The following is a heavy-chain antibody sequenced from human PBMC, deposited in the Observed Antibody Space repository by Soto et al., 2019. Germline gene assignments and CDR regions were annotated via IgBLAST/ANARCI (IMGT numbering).Heavy chain of an antibody. V-gene: IGHV4-4*07. CDR3: ASTYYYGSGRIGMDV. CDR1: GGSISSYY. D-gene: IGHD3-10*01. CDR2: IYTSGST. Sequence: PSETLSLTCTVSGGSISSYYWSWIRQPAGKGLEWIGRIYTSGSTNYNPSLKSRVTMSVDTSKNQFSLKLSSVTAADTAVYYCASTYYYGSGRIGMDVWGQGTTVTVSS. J-gene: IGHJ6*02.